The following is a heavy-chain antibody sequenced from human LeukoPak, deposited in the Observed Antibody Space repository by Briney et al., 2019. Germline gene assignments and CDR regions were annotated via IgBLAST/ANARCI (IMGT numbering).Heavy chain of an antibody. CDR3: ARELPAAIGDY. D-gene: IGHD2-2*02. CDR2: ISSNGGST. J-gene: IGHJ4*02. V-gene: IGHV3-64*04. CDR1: GFTFSSYA. Sequence: GGSLRLSCSASGFTFSSYAMHWVRQAPGKGLEYVSAISSNGGSTYYADSVKGRFTISRDNSKNTLYLQMNSLRAEDTAVYYCARELPAAIGDYWGQGTLVTVSS.